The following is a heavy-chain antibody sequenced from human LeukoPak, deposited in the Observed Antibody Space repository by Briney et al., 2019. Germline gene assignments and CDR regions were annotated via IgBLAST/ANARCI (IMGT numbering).Heavy chain of an antibody. V-gene: IGHV3-53*01. CDR3: ARRAGEYSHPYDY. CDR2: IYSGDNT. D-gene: IGHD4-17*01. J-gene: IGHJ4*02. Sequence: GGSLRLSCTVSGFTVSSNSMSWVRQAPGKGLEWVSFIYSGDNTHYSDSVKGRFTISRDNSKNTLYLQMNSLRADDTAVYYCARRAGEYSHPYDYWGQGTLVTVSS. CDR1: GFTVSSNS.